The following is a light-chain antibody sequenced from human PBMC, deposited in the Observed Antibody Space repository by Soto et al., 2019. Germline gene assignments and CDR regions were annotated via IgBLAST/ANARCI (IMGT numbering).Light chain of an antibody. Sequence: QSVLTQPPSVSGTPAQRVTISCSGSSSNIGSNAVNWYQQLPGTAPKLLIYGNNQWPSGVPARFSGSKSGTSASLAISGLQSEDEAGYYCATWEDSLNGYVFGTGTKLPL. CDR1: SSNIGSNA. CDR2: GNN. V-gene: IGLV1-44*01. CDR3: ATWEDSLNGYV. J-gene: IGLJ1*01.